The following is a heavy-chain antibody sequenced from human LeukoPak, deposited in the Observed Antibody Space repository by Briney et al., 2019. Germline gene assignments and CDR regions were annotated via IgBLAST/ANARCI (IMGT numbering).Heavy chain of an antibody. Sequence: SETLSLTCTVPGGSISSYYWSWIRQPPGKGLEWIGYIYYSGSTNYNPSLKSRVTISVDTSKNQFSLKLSSVTAADTAVYYCARVEYLYCSGGSCYSVWFDPWGQGTLVTVSS. J-gene: IGHJ5*02. D-gene: IGHD2-15*01. V-gene: IGHV4-59*01. CDR3: ARVEYLYCSGGSCYSVWFDP. CDR1: GGSISSYY. CDR2: IYYSGST.